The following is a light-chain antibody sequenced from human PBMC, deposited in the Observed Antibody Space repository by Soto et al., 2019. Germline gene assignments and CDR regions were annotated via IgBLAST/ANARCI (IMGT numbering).Light chain of an antibody. CDR2: EVS. V-gene: IGLV2-14*01. J-gene: IGLJ1*01. CDR3: SSYTSSSTLA. Sequence: QSAVTQPASVSGSPGQSMTISCTGTSSDVGGYNYVSWYQQHPGKAPKLMIYEVSNRPSGVSNRFSGSKSGNTASLTISGLQAEDEADYYCSSYTSSSTLAFGTGTKVTVL. CDR1: SSDVGGYNY.